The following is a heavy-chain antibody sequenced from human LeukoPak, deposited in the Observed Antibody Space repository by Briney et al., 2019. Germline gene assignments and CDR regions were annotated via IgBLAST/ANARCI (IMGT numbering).Heavy chain of an antibody. CDR2: IYNTGST. V-gene: IGHV3-66*04. Sequence: GGSLRLSCAASGFTVSSNYMSWVRQAPGKGLEWVSVIYNTGSTFYADSVKGRFTISRNSSKNTVYLQMNSLRGEDTAVYYCACHYYGSATPDHWGQGTLVTVSS. D-gene: IGHD3-10*01. CDR3: ACHYYGSATPDH. CDR1: GFTVSSNY. J-gene: IGHJ4*02.